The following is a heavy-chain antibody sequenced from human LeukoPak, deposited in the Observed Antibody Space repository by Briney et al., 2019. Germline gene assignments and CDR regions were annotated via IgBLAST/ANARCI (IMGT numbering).Heavy chain of an antibody. J-gene: IGHJ4*02. Sequence: VSAISGSGGSTYYADPVKGRFTISRDNSKNTLYLQMNSLRAEDTAVYYCAKEYSLSFDYWGQGTLVTVSS. D-gene: IGHD6-13*01. CDR3: AKEYSLSFDY. V-gene: IGHV3-23*01. CDR2: ISGSGGST.